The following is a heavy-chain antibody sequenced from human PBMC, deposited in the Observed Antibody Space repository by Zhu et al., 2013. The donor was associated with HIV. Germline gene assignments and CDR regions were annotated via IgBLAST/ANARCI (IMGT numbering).Heavy chain of an antibody. Sequence: QVQLVQSGADVKRPGASVMVSCKASGYTFTTYAMHWVRQAPGQGLEWMGIIHTSTGGTTYAQKFQGRVFMTRDTSTSTAYMDLNNLKSDDTAVYYCAREDRRLMTALEYWGQGTLVTISS. CDR1: GYTFTTYA. J-gene: IGHJ4*02. D-gene: IGHD2-21*02. CDR2: IHTSTGGT. V-gene: IGHV1-46*01. CDR3: AREDRRLMTALEY.